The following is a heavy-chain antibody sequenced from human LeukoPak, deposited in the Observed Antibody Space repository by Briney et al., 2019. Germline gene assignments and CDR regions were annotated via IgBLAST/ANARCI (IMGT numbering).Heavy chain of an antibody. CDR1: RFTFSNYV. V-gene: IGHV3-30*18. J-gene: IGHJ4*02. CDR3: AKDPRRYSRTGGYFDY. Sequence: PGGSLRLSCAASRFTFSNYVMHWVRQAPGKGLEWVAVISYDGSDKYYADSVKGRFTISRDNSKNTLYLQMSSLRAEDTAVYYCAKDPRRYSRTGGYFDYWGQGTLVTVSS. D-gene: IGHD6-13*01. CDR2: ISYDGSDK.